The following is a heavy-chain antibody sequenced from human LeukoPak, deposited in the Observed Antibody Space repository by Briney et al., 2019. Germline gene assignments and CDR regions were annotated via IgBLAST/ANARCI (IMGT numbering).Heavy chain of an antibody. V-gene: IGHV3-21*01. D-gene: IGHD3-10*01. CDR2: ISSSSSYI. CDR3: AREKRVLLWFGELLPYYMDV. Sequence: GGSLRLSCAGSGFTFSGSAIHWVRQAPGKGLEWVSSISSSSSYIYYADSVKGRFTISRDNAKNSLYLQMNSLRAEDTAVYYCAREKRVLLWFGELLPYYMDVWGKGTTVTISS. CDR1: GFTFSGSA. J-gene: IGHJ6*03.